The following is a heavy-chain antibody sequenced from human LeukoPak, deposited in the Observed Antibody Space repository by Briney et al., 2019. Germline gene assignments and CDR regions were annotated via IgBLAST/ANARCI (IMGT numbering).Heavy chain of an antibody. CDR1: GGTFSSYA. CDR2: IIPIFGTA. D-gene: IGHD2-15*01. Sequence: ASVKVSCKASGGTFSSYAISWVRQAPGQGLEWMGGIIPIFGTANYAQKFQGRVTITADESTSTAYMELSSLRSEDTAVYYCARARGYCSGGSCYPGRWFDPWGQGTLVTVSS. V-gene: IGHV1-69*13. J-gene: IGHJ5*02. CDR3: ARARGYCSGGSCYPGRWFDP.